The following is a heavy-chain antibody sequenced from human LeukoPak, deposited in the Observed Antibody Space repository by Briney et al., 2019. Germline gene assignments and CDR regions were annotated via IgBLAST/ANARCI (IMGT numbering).Heavy chain of an antibody. V-gene: IGHV3-7*01. CDR2: IRQDGSQK. CDR1: GFTFSSFW. CDR3: AGESDHSVSQVDFDL. D-gene: IGHD1-14*01. Sequence: GGSLRLSCAASGFTFSSFWMSWVRQAPGRGLEWVATIRQDGSQKYYLDSVKGRFTISRDNAKNSLYLQMNSLRAEDTAVYYCAGESDHSVSQVDFDLWGQGTMVTVSS. J-gene: IGHJ3*01.